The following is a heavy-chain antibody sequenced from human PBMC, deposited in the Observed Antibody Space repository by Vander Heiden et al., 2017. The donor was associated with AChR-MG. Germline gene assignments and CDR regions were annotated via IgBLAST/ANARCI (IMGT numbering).Heavy chain of an antibody. V-gene: IGHV3-9*01. CDR2: ISWNTGSI. CDR3: AKDMGAAIEYFDY. Sequence: DVQLVESGGGLVQPGRSLRLSCAASGFTFADSGMHWVRQAPGKGLEWVSGISWNTGSIGYADSVKGRFTISRDNAKNSLYLQMNSLRAEDTALYYCAKDMGAAIEYFDYRGQGTLVTVSS. J-gene: IGHJ4*02. CDR1: GFTFADSG. D-gene: IGHD3-16*01.